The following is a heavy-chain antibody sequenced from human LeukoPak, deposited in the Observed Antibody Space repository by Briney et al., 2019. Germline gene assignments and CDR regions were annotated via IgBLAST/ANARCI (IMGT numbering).Heavy chain of an antibody. CDR1: GFTFSSYG. CDR3: AKAAESGYSYGYFNY. J-gene: IGHJ4*02. D-gene: IGHD5-18*01. Sequence: PGGSLRLSCAASGFTFSSYGMHGVRPAPGKGREGVAGISYEGSNKYYADSVKGRFTISRDNSNNTLYLHMSSLISEAAAVYYCAKAAESGYSYGYFNYWGQGTLVTVSS. V-gene: IGHV3-30*18. CDR2: ISYEGSNK.